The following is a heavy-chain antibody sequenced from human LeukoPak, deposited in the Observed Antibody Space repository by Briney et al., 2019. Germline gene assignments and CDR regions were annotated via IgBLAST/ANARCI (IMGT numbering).Heavy chain of an antibody. D-gene: IGHD3-22*01. V-gene: IGHV3-15*07. CDR3: TTLTMIAVVTTTPLDY. J-gene: IGHJ4*02. CDR1: GFTYTNAW. Sequence: SGGSLRLSCAASGFTYTNAWMNWVRQAPGKGLEWVGRIKIKTDGGTTDYAAPVKGRFTISRDDSKNTLYLQMNSLKTEDTAVYYCTTLTMIAVVTTTPLDYWGQGTLVTVSS. CDR2: IKIKTDGGTT.